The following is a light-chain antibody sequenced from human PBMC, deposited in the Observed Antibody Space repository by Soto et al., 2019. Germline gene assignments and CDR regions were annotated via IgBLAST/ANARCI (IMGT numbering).Light chain of an antibody. V-gene: IGKV3-20*01. CDR2: GAS. CDR3: QAYTSSPPT. Sequence: EIVLTQSPGTLSLSPGERATLACRASQSVSSSYLAWYQQNPGQAPRLLIYGASSRATCIPDRFSGSESGTDVALTISRLEPEDFDVYYFQAYTSSPPTFGQGTKVEI. J-gene: IGKJ1*01. CDR1: QSVSSSY.